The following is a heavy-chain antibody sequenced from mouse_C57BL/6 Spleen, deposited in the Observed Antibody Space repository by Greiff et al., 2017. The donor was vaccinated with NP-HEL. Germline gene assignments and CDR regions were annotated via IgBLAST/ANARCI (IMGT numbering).Heavy chain of an antibody. CDR3: TRQLTDDYGSSYGYFDV. CDR2: IDPETGGT. Sequence: VQLQQSGAELVRPGASVTLSCKASGYTFTDYEMHWVKQTPVHGLEWIGAIDPETGGTAYNQKFKGKAILTADISSSTAYMELRSLTSEDSAVYYCTRQLTDDYGSSYGYFDVWGTGTTVTVSS. D-gene: IGHD1-1*01. V-gene: IGHV1-15*01. CDR1: GYTFTDYE. J-gene: IGHJ1*03.